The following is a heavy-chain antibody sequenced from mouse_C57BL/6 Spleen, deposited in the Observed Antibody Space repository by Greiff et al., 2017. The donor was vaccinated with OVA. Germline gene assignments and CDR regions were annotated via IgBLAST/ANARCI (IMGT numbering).Heavy chain of an antibody. Sequence: DVMLVESGGGLVKPGGSLKLSCAASGFTFSDYGMHWVRQAPEKGLEWVAYISSGSSTIYYADTVKGRFTISRDNAKNTLFLQMTSLRSEDTAMYYCLPSGGNYWGQGTTLTVSS. D-gene: IGHD3-1*01. CDR1: GFTFSDYG. CDR3: LPSGGNY. V-gene: IGHV5-17*01. J-gene: IGHJ2*01. CDR2: ISSGSSTI.